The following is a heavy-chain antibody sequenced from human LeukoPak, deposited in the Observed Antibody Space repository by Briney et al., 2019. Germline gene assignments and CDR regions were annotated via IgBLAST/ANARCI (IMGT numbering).Heavy chain of an antibody. CDR1: GGSISSSSYY. J-gene: IGHJ4*02. CDR3: ARDHSSYGASPTDY. V-gene: IGHV4-39*07. Sequence: SETLSLTCTVSGGSISSSSYYWGWIRQPPGKGLEWIGSVYYSRSTYYNPSLKSRVTISVDTSKNQFSLKLSSVTAADTAVYYCARDHSSYGASPTDYWGQGTLVTVSS. CDR2: VYYSRST. D-gene: IGHD5-18*01.